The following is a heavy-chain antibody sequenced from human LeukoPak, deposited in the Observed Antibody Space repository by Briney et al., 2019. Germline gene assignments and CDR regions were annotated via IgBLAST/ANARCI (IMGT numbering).Heavy chain of an antibody. D-gene: IGHD4-17*01. J-gene: IGHJ4*02. Sequence: SETLSLTCTVSGGSINNYYWTWIRQPPGKGLECIGYVYYTGSTYYNPSLKRRVTISVDTSKNQFSLKLNSVTAADTAVYYCARDSSTVTTRHFGYWGQGTLVTVSS. CDR2: VYYTGST. CDR3: ARDSSTVTTRHFGY. V-gene: IGHV4-59*01. CDR1: GGSINNYY.